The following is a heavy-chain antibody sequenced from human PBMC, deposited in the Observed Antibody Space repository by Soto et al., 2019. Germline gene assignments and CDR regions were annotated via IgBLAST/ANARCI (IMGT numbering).Heavy chain of an antibody. CDR1: GGSISSGGYY. CDR3: ARAPIQPLEWSQGWFDP. V-gene: IGHV4-31*03. J-gene: IGHJ5*02. Sequence: QVQLQESGPGLVKPSQTLSLTCTVSGGSISSGGYYWSWIRQHPGKGLEWIGYIYYSGSTYYNPSLKSRVTISVDTSKNQFSLKLSSVTAADTAVYYCARAPIQPLEWSQGWFDPWGQGTLVTVSS. D-gene: IGHD3-3*01. CDR2: IYYSGST.